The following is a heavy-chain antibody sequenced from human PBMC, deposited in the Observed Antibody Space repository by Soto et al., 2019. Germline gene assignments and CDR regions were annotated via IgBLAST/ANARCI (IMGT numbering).Heavy chain of an antibody. Sequence: SETLSLTCAVSGGAMSSGGYSWNWIRQPPGKGLEWLGHIFHSGNTNYNPSLKSRVTISVDKSKNQFSLRLSSVTAADTAVYYCAASYQLALEGSWFDPWGQGTLVTVSS. V-gene: IGHV4-30-2*01. CDR2: IFHSGNT. D-gene: IGHD3-10*01. CDR3: AASYQLALEGSWFDP. CDR1: GGAMSSGGYS. J-gene: IGHJ5*02.